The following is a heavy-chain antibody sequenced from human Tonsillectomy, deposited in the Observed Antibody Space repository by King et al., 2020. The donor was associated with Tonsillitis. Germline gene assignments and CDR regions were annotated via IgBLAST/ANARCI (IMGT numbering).Heavy chain of an antibody. CDR2: ISTSGGTT. D-gene: IGHD4-17*01. Sequence: VQLVESGGGLLQPGGSLRLSCAASEFTFSSYAMSWVRQAPGKGLDWVSAISTSGGTTYYADSVKGRFTISRDNSKNTLYLQMNSLRAEDTAVYYCAKVTPDYGDYAFDYWGQGTLVTVSS. V-gene: IGHV3-23*04. CDR1: EFTFSSYA. J-gene: IGHJ4*02. CDR3: AKVTPDYGDYAFDY.